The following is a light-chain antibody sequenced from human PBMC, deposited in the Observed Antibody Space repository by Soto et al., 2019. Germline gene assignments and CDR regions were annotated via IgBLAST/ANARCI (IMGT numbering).Light chain of an antibody. CDR2: DVS. CDR3: SSYSSSSTLYV. V-gene: IGLV2-14*01. Sequence: QSVLTQPASVSESPGQSITVSCTGTSSDVGGYNYVSWYQQHPGKAPKLMIYDVSDRPSGVSNRFSGSKSGNTASLTISGLQAEDEADYYCSSYSSSSTLYVFGTGTKVTDL. J-gene: IGLJ1*01. CDR1: SSDVGGYNY.